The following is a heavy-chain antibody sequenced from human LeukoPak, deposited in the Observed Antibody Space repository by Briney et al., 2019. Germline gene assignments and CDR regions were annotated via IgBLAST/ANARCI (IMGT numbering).Heavy chain of an antibody. V-gene: IGHV3-7*01. CDR1: GFTFSSYW. Sequence: AGGSLRLSCAASGFTFSSYWMSWVRQAPGKGLEWVANIKQDGSEKYYVDSVKGRFTISRDNAKNSLYLQMSSLRAEDTAVYYCARDFPSVSIDYWGQGTLVTVSS. CDR2: IKQDGSEK. D-gene: IGHD2/OR15-2a*01. J-gene: IGHJ4*02. CDR3: ARDFPSVSIDY.